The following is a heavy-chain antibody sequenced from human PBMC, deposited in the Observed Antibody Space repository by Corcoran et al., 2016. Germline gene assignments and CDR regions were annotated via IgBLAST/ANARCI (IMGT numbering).Heavy chain of an antibody. D-gene: IGHD6-19*01. CDR2: IRNGVNSYAT. CDR1: GFTFTGST. Sequence: EVQLVESGGGLVQPGGSLKLSCTASGFTFTGSTVHWVRQASGEGLEWIGRIRNGVNSYATAYAVSVQGRFTISRDDSKNTAYLHMNSLKSEESAVYYCRGSEEDRDYWGQGTLVTVSS. J-gene: IGHJ4*02. V-gene: IGHV3-73*02. CDR3: RGSEEDRDY.